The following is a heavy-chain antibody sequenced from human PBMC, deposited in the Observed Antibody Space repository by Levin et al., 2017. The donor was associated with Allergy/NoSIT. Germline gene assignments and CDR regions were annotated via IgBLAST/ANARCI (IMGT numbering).Heavy chain of an antibody. CDR3: GRYSSNWGANDY. CDR1: GFSLSTSGMC. D-gene: IGHD6-13*01. Sequence: TLSLTCTFSGFSLSTSGMCVSWIRQPPGKALEWLARIYWDDDKYYSTSLKTRLTISKDTSKNQVVLTMTNMDPVDTATYYCGRYSSNWGANDYWGQGTLVTVSS. J-gene: IGHJ4*02. V-gene: IGHV2-70*11. CDR2: IYWDDDK.